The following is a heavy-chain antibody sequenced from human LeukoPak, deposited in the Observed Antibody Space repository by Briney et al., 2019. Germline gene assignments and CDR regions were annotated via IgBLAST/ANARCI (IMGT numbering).Heavy chain of an antibody. CDR1: GYTFTSYG. V-gene: IGHV1-18*01. CDR3: ARLQFSGQYSSSWYFTYYFDY. D-gene: IGHD6-13*01. CDR2: ISTYNGNT. J-gene: IGHJ4*02. Sequence: ASVKVSCKASGYTFTSYGISWVRQAPGQGLEWMGWISTYNGNTNYAQKLQGRVTMTTDTSTSTAYMELRSLRSDDTAVYYCARLQFSGQYSSSWYFTYYFDYWGQGTLVTVSS.